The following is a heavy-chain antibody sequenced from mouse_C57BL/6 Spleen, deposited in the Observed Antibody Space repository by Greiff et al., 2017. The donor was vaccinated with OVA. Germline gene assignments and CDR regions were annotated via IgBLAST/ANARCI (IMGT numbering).Heavy chain of an antibody. CDR1: GFSFNTYA. J-gene: IGHJ1*03. Sequence: EVQRVESGGGLVQPKGSLKLSCAASGFSFNTYAMNWVRQAPGKGLEWVARIRSKSNNYATYYADSVKDRFTISRDDSESMLYLQMNNLKTEDTAMYYCVVTTVVAKGYFDVWGTGTTVTVSS. CDR3: VVTTVVAKGYFDV. CDR2: IRSKSNNYAT. D-gene: IGHD1-1*01. V-gene: IGHV10-1*01.